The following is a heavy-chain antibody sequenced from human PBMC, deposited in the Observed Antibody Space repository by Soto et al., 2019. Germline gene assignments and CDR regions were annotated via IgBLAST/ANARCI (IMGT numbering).Heavy chain of an antibody. Sequence: GGSLRLSCAASGFTFSSYAMSWVRQAPGKGLEWVSAISGSGGSTYYADSVKGRFTISRDNSKNTLYLQMNSLRAEDTAVYYCAAIWYDFWSGYSFWGQGTLVTVSS. D-gene: IGHD3-3*01. CDR3: AAIWYDFWSGYSF. J-gene: IGHJ4*02. CDR1: GFTFSSYA. CDR2: ISGSGGST. V-gene: IGHV3-23*01.